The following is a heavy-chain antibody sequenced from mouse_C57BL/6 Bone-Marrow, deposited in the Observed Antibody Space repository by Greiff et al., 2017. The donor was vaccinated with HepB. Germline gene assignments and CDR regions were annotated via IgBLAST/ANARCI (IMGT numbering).Heavy chain of an antibody. CDR1: GFTFSDYY. V-gene: IGHV5-16*01. CDR3: ARDRNSNYHGYFDV. D-gene: IGHD2-5*01. CDR2: INYDGSST. J-gene: IGHJ1*03. Sequence: EVKVVESEGGLVQPGSSMKLSCTASGFTFSDYYMAWVRQVPEKGLEWVANINYDGSSTYYLDSLKSRFIISRDNAKNILYLQMSSLKSEDTATYYCARDRNSNYHGYFDVWGTGTTVTVSS.